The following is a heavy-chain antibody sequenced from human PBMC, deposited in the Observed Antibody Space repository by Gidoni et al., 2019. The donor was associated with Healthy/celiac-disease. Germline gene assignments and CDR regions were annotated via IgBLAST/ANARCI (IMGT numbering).Heavy chain of an antibody. CDR1: EFTFSSYG. J-gene: IGHJ4*02. V-gene: IGHV3-30*18. CDR2: ISYDGSNK. D-gene: IGHD4-17*01. Sequence: QVQLVESGGGVVQPGRSLRLSCAASEFTFSSYGMHWVRQAPGKVLEWVAVISYDGSNKYYADAVKGRFTISRDNSKNTLYLQMNSLRAEDTAVYYCAKDGAYGDYVLDYWGQGTLVTVSS. CDR3: AKDGAYGDYVLDY.